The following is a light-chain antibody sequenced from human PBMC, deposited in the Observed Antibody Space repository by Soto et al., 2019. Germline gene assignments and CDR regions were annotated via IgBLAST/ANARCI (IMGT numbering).Light chain of an antibody. CDR2: AAS. Sequence: DIQMTQSPSSLSAPVGDRGTITCQASQNINNYLNWYQQKPGKAPNLLVYAASSLQSGVPSRFTGSGSGTDFTLTISSLQPEDFATYFCQQSYTTPITFGQGTRLEIK. CDR1: QNINNY. J-gene: IGKJ5*01. V-gene: IGKV1-39*01. CDR3: QQSYTTPIT.